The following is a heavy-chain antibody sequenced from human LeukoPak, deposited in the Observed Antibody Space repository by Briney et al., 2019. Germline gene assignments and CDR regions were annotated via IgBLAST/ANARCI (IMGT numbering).Heavy chain of an antibody. CDR3: ARDPSSWYYYYMDV. Sequence: GGSLRLSCVASGFRYSHYGMNWVRQAPGKGLEWVSGITSDSRGIYYADSVKGRFTISRDNAKNSLYLQMNSLRAEDTAVYYCARDPSSWYYYYMDVWGKGTTVTVSS. D-gene: IGHD6-13*01. CDR1: GFRYSHYG. V-gene: IGHV3-21*01. CDR2: ITSDSRGI. J-gene: IGHJ6*03.